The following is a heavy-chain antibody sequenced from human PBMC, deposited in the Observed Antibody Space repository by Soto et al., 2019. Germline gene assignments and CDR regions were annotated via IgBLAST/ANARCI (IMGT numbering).Heavy chain of an antibody. Sequence: VQLQESGPGLVKPSQTLSLTCTVSGDSISSGGYYWSWIRQHPGKGLEWIGYIYASGSTFYNPSLKSRITMSVDRSKNHFSLKLTSVTAADTAVYFCARGRVTIFGVVITDFDYWGQGTLVTVSS. V-gene: IGHV4-31*03. J-gene: IGHJ4*02. D-gene: IGHD3-3*01. CDR1: GDSISSGGYY. CDR2: IYASGST. CDR3: ARGRVTIFGVVITDFDY.